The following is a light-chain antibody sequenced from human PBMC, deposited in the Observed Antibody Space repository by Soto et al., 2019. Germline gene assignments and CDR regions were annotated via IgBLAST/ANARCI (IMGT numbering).Light chain of an antibody. V-gene: IGLV2-14*01. CDR1: GSDIGAYNY. CDR2: GVT. Sequence: QSVLTQPASVSGSPGQSITTSCTGSGSDIGAYNYVSWYQQHPGKAPKLLIHGVTRRPSGVSSRFSASKSAYTASLTISGLQAEDEATYFCSSFTTSYFYVFGPGTKVTVL. CDR3: SSFTTSYFYV. J-gene: IGLJ1*01.